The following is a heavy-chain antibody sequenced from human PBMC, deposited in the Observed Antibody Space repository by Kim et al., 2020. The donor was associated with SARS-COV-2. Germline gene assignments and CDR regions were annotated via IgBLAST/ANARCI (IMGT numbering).Heavy chain of an antibody. CDR2: ISAYNGNT. J-gene: IGHJ6*02. CDR1: GYTFTSYG. D-gene: IGHD5-12*01. Sequence: ASVKVSCKASGYTFTSYGISWVRQAPGQGLEWMGWISAYNGNTSYAQKLQGRVTMTTDTSTSTAYMELRSLRSDDTAVYYCARSWGPDQWLRWENYYGMDVWGQGTTVTVSS. V-gene: IGHV1-18*01. CDR3: ARSWGPDQWLRWENYYGMDV.